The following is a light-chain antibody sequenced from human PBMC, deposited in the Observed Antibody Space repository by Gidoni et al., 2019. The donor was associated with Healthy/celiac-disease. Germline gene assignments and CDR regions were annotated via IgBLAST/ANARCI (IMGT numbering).Light chain of an antibody. J-gene: IGLJ2*01. Sequence: SYELTPPLSVSVSPGQTASITCSGDKLGDKYACWYQQKPGQSPVLVIYQDSKRPSGIPERFSGSNSGNTATLTISGTQAMDEADYYCQAWDSSTYVVFGGGTKLTVL. CDR3: QAWDSSTYVV. CDR1: KLGDKY. CDR2: QDS. V-gene: IGLV3-1*01.